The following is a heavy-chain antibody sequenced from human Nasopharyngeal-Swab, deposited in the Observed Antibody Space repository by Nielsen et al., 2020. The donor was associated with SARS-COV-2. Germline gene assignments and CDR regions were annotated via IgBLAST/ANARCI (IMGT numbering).Heavy chain of an antibody. CDR2: IYYSGST. V-gene: IGHV4-31*03. J-gene: IGHJ4*02. CDR3: ARAPILVVVTAFDY. CDR1: GGPIISGGYY. D-gene: IGHD2-21*02. Sequence: SETLSLTFTVSGGPIISGGYYWSWIRQHPGKGLEWIGYIYYSGSTYYNPSLKSRVTISVDTSKNQFYLKLSSVTAADTAVYYCARAPILVVVTAFDYWGQGTLVTVSA.